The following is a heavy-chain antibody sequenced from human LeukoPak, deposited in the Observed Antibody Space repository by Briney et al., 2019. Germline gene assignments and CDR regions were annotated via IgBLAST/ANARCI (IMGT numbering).Heavy chain of an antibody. CDR2: MNPNSGNT. CDR3: ARGYDSSGYWAY. D-gene: IGHD3-22*01. J-gene: IGHJ4*02. V-gene: IGHV1-8*01. Sequence: ASVKVSCKASGYTFTSYDINWVRQATGQGLEWMGWMNPNSGNTGYAQKFQGRVTMTRNTSISTAYMELSSLRSEDTAVYYCARGYDSSGYWAYWGQRTLVTVSS. CDR1: GYTFTSYD.